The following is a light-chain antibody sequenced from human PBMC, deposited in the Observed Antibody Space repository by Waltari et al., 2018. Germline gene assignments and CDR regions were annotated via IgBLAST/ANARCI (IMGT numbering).Light chain of an antibody. Sequence: QLVLTHSPSAPASLGVSVKLTCTPSSGHSSYASAWHQQQPGKGLRYLMTLDDDGSSSKGDGIPDRFSGSSSGAERYLTISSLQAEDEADYYCQTWGTGIQVFGGGTKLTVL. J-gene: IGLJ3*02. CDR2: LDDDGSS. CDR1: SGHSSYA. CDR3: QTWGTGIQV. V-gene: IGLV4-69*01.